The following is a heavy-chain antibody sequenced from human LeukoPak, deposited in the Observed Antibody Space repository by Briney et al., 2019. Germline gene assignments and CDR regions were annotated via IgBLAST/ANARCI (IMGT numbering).Heavy chain of an antibody. V-gene: IGHV1-69*04. J-gene: IGHJ4*02. CDR2: IIPILGIA. Sequence: SVKVSCKASGGTFSSYAISWVRQAPGQGLEWMGRIIPILGIANYAQKFQGRVTITADKSTSTAYMELSSLRSEDTAVYYCARENEGVTTPFDYWGQGTLVTVSS. CDR3: ARENEGVTTPFDY. D-gene: IGHD1-26*01. CDR1: GGTFSSYA.